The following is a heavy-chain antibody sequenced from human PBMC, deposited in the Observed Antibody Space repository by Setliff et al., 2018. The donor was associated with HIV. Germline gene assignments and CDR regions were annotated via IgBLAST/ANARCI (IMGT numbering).Heavy chain of an antibody. J-gene: IGHJ6*03. CDR3: ARSDLDNGSGYFDYYSYYMDV. D-gene: IGHD3-22*01. CDR2: INHSGST. CDR1: GGSFSAYY. V-gene: IGHV4-34*01. Sequence: PSETLSLTCAVYGGSFSAYYWTWIRQPPGKGLEWIGEINHSGSTNYNPSLKSRVTISVDTSKNQFSLKLRSVTAADTAIYYCARSDLDNGSGYFDYYSYYMDVWGRGTTVTGSS.